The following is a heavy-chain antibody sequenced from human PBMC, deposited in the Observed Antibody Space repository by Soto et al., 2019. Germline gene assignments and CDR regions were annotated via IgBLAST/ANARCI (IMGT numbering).Heavy chain of an antibody. CDR3: ARGLVTPSYYYYGMDV. J-gene: IGHJ6*02. D-gene: IGHD4-4*01. V-gene: IGHV1-69*13. CDR2: IIPIFGTA. CDR1: GGTFSSYA. Sequence: GASVKVSCKASGGTFSSYAISWVRQAPGQGLEWMGGIIPIFGTANYAQKFQGRVTITADESTSTAYMELSSLRSEDTAVYYCARGLVTPSYYYYGMDVWGQGTTVTVSS.